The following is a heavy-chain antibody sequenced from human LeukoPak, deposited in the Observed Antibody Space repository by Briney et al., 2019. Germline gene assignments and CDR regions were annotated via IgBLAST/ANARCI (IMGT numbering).Heavy chain of an antibody. V-gene: IGHV4-59*01. Sequence: SETLSLTCTVSGGSISSYYWSWIRQPPGKGLEWIGYIYYSGSTNYSPSLKSRVTISVDTSKNQFSLKLSSVTAADTAVYYCARVRGYCSSTSCHPDAFDIWGQGTMVTVSS. J-gene: IGHJ3*02. CDR2: IYYSGST. CDR3: ARVRGYCSSTSCHPDAFDI. D-gene: IGHD2-2*01. CDR1: GGSISSYY.